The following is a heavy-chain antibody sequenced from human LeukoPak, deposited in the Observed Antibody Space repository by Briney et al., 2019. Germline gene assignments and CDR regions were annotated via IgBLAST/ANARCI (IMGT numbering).Heavy chain of an antibody. CDR2: IIPIFGTA. Sequence: SVKVSCKASGGTFSSYAISWVRQAPGQGLEWMGGIIPIFGTANYAQKFQGRVTFTADESTSTAYMELSSLRSEDTAVYYCARDLRSSTSCCPVGYWGQGTLVTVSS. CDR1: GGTFSSYA. D-gene: IGHD2-2*01. J-gene: IGHJ4*02. CDR3: ARDLRSSTSCCPVGY. V-gene: IGHV1-69*13.